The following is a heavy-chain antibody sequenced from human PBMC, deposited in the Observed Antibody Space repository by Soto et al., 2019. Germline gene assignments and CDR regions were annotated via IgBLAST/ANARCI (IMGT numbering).Heavy chain of an antibody. Sequence: PSQTLSLTCAISGDSVSSNSAAWNWIRQSPSRGLEWLGRTYYRSKWYNDYAVSVKSRITINPDTSKNQFSLQLNSVTPEDTAVYYCARGTYSSSSGRYYYYGMDVWGRGTTVT. CDR1: GDSVSSNSAA. CDR3: ARGTYSSSSGRYYYYGMDV. J-gene: IGHJ6*02. D-gene: IGHD6-6*01. V-gene: IGHV6-1*01. CDR2: TYYRSKWYN.